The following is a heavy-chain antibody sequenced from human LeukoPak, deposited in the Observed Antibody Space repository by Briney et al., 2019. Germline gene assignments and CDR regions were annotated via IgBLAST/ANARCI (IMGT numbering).Heavy chain of an antibody. CDR1: GGSISNSY. V-gene: IGHV4-4*07. J-gene: IGHJ4*02. D-gene: IGHD6-19*01. CDR3: ARTVAGDFDY. CDR2: IYSSGIT. Sequence: PSETLSLTCTVSGGSISNSYWNWIRQPAGKGLEWIGRIYSSGITSYNPSLKSRVTLSIDTSKNQFSLKLSSVTAADTAVYYCARTVAGDFDYWGQGTLATVSS.